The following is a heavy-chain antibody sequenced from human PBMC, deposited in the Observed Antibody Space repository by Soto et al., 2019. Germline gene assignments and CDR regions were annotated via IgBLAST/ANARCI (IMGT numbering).Heavy chain of an antibody. CDR3: ARTGYFDWLFHFGY. J-gene: IGHJ4*02. CDR2: IYYSGST. Sequence: PSETLSLTCTVSGGSISSYYWSWIRQPPGKGLEWIGYIYYSGSTNYNPSLKSRVTISVDTSKNQFSLKLSSVTAADTAVYYCARTGYFDWLFHFGYWGQGTLVTVSS. D-gene: IGHD3-9*01. CDR1: GGSISSYY. V-gene: IGHV4-59*01.